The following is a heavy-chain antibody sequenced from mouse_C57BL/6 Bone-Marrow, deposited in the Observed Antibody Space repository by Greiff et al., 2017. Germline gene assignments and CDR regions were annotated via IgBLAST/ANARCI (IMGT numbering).Heavy chain of an antibody. CDR2: IYPGSGST. CDR3: ARRAAQATWAMDY. D-gene: IGHD3-2*02. CDR1: GYTFTSYW. Sequence: QVQLQQPGAELVKPGASVKMSCKASGYTFTSYWITWVKQRPGRGLEWIGDIYPGSGSTNYNEKFTSKATLTVDTSSSTAYMQLSSLTSEDSAVYYCARRAAQATWAMDYWGQGTSVTVSS. V-gene: IGHV1-55*01. J-gene: IGHJ4*01.